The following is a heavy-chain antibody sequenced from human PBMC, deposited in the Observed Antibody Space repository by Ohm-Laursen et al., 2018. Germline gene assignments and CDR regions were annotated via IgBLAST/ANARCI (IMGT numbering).Heavy chain of an antibody. J-gene: IGHJ4*02. CDR1: GGSLSSYY. CDR3: ARSYDRSGPKPLY. CDR2: IYYSAST. D-gene: IGHD3-22*01. V-gene: IGHV4-59*01. Sequence: GTLSLTWAVSGGSLSSYYWSWIRQPPGKGLEWIAYIYYSASTNYNPSLKSRVTISVDTSKNQFSLKLNSVTAADTAVYFCARSYDRSGPKPLYWGQGTLVTVSS.